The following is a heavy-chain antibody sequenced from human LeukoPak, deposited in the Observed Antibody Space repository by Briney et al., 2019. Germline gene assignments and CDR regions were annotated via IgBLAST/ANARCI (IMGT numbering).Heavy chain of an antibody. Sequence: GGSLRLSCAASGFTFSNYAVNWVRQAPGKGLEWVSTIRVNGDSTFYADSVKGRFTISRVNSKNTLYLQMNSLRAEDTAVYYCAREEIAVAGGGDYWGQGTLVTVSS. J-gene: IGHJ4*02. CDR1: GFTFSNYA. CDR3: AREEIAVAGGGDY. D-gene: IGHD6-19*01. CDR2: IRVNGDST. V-gene: IGHV3-23*01.